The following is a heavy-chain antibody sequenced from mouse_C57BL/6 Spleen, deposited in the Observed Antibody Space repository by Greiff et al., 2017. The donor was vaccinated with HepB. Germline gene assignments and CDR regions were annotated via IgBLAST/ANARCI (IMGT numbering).Heavy chain of an antibody. J-gene: IGHJ1*03. CDR1: GYTFTSYW. D-gene: IGHD1-1*01. Sequence: QVQLQQSGAELVRPGTSVKLSCKASGYTFTSYWMHWVKQRPGQGLEWIGVIDPSDSYTNYNQKFKGKATLTVDTSSSTAYMQLSSLTSEDSAVYYCARGTTVVANGWYFDVWGTGTTVTVSS. CDR3: ARGTTVVANGWYFDV. CDR2: IDPSDSYT. V-gene: IGHV1-59*01.